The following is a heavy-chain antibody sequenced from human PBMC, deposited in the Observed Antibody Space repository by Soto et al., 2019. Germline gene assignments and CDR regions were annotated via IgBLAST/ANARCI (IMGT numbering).Heavy chain of an antibody. Sequence: SLRLSCAASGFTFSSYAMHGVLQAPGKGLEWVAVISYDGSNKSYADSVKRRFTISRDNSKNTLYLQMNSLRAEDTAVYYCARDLVPMTVGMDVWRQGTTVTVSS. CDR3: ARDLVPMTVGMDV. CDR1: GFTFSSYA. CDR2: ISYDGSNK. J-gene: IGHJ6*02. V-gene: IGHV3-30-3*01. D-gene: IGHD3-22*01.